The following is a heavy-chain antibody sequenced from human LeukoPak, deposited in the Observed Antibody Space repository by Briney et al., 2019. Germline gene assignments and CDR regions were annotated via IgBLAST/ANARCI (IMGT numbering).Heavy chain of an antibody. CDR2: ISSGSSYI. Sequence: PGGSLRLSCAASGFPFRNYAMNWVSQAPGKGLEWVSSISSGSSYIFYADSVKGRFTISRDNAKNSLFLQMNGLRAEDTAVYYCARVPSGSYSNDAFDIWGQGTMVTVSS. V-gene: IGHV3-21*01. CDR1: GFPFRNYA. D-gene: IGHD3-10*01. J-gene: IGHJ3*02. CDR3: ARVPSGSYSNDAFDI.